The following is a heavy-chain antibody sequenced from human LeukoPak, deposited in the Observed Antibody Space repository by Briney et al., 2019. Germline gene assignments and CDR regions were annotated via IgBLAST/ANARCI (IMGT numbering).Heavy chain of an antibody. V-gene: IGHV5-51*01. Sequence: GGALEISWQGSGYIFTRYWIGRGRQLPGKGVEGMGINYPGDSDTRYSTSFHGQVTISADKSIRTAYLQWSSLKASDTAMYYCARPRAQHPPPFDYWGQGTLVTVSS. CDR1: GYIFTRYW. J-gene: IGHJ4*02. D-gene: IGHD6-13*01. CDR2: NYPGDSDT. CDR3: ARPRAQHPPPFDY.